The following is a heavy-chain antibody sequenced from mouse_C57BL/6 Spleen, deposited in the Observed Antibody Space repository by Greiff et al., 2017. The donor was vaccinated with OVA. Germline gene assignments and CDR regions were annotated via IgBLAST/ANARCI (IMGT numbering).Heavy chain of an antibody. D-gene: IGHD1-1*01. CDR3: ARLLIYGIPMDY. CDR2: IYPGDGDT. J-gene: IGHJ4*01. Sequence: QVQLKQSGPELVKPGASVKISCKASGYAFSSSWMNWVKQRPGKGLEWIGRIYPGDGDTNYNGKFKGQATLTADKSSSTAYMQLSSLTSEDSAVYVCARLLIYGIPMDYWGQGTSVTGSS. CDR1: GYAFSSSW. V-gene: IGHV1-82*01.